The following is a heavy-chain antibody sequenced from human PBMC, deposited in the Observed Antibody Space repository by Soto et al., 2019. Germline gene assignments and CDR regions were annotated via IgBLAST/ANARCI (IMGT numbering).Heavy chain of an antibody. D-gene: IGHD5-12*01. CDR1: GGSISSYY. CDR2: IYYSGST. Sequence: QVQLQESGPGLVKPSETLSLTCTVSGGSISSYYWSWIRQPPGKGLEWIGYIYYSGSTNYNPSLKSRVTISVDTSKNQFSLKLSSVTAADTAVYYCARVVGGLHDYWGQGTLVTVSS. J-gene: IGHJ4*02. CDR3: ARVVGGLHDY. V-gene: IGHV4-59*01.